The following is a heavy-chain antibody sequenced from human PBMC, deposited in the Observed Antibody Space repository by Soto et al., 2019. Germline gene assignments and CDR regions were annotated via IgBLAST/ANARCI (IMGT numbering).Heavy chain of an antibody. V-gene: IGHV3-21*01. J-gene: IGHJ4*02. CDR3: ARDIGSTLELFLSIGSKAPYFEY. CDR2: IISSGSDI. Sequence: GGCIRLSCAACRFRFGSFTMNVVFQAKGQARAWVSSIISSGSDIYYADSVKGRVTISRDNAKNSLFLQMNSLRAEDSAVYYCARDIGSTLELFLSIGSKAPYFEYWRRGTLVTVYS. D-gene: IGHD3-16*01. CDR1: RFRFGSFT.